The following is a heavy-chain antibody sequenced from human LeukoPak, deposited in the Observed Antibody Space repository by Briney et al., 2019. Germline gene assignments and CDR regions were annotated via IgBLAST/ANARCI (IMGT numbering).Heavy chain of an antibody. CDR3: ARRITMVRGGYYFDY. D-gene: IGHD3-10*01. Sequence: PSETLSLTCAVYGGSFSGYYWSWIRQPPGKGLEWIGEINHSGSTNYNPSLKSRVTISVDTSKNQFSLKLSFVTAADTAVYYCARRITMVRGGYYFDYWGQGTLVTVSS. J-gene: IGHJ4*02. CDR2: INHSGST. V-gene: IGHV4-34*01. CDR1: GGSFSGYY.